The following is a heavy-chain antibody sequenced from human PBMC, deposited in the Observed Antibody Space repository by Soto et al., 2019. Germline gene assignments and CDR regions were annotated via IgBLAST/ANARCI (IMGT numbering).Heavy chain of an antibody. CDR1: GQSFSGHS. V-gene: IGHV4-34*01. J-gene: IGHJ4*02. D-gene: IGHD2-21*01. CDR2: INESGST. CDR3: ARGSGIVALPGELQDVKYDY. Sequence: QVQLQQWGAGLEKPSETLSLSSAVYGQSFSGHSWAWVRQPPGKALECIGEINESGSTYYNPALKSRVTISTDTSKNQFSRKLSSVSAADTAAYFCARGSGIVALPGELQDVKYDYWGQGTLVNVSS.